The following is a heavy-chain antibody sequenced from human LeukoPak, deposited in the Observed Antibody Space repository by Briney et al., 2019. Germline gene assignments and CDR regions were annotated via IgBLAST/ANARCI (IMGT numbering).Heavy chain of an antibody. J-gene: IGHJ3*02. D-gene: IGHD3-22*01. CDR2: INWNGGST. Sequence: GGSQRLSCAASGFTFDDYGMSWVRQAPGKGLEWVSGINWNGGSTGYADSVKGRFTISRDNAKNSLYLQMNSLRAEDTAVYYCARQTYYDSSGFFYWSGDDAFDIWGQGTMVTVSS. V-gene: IGHV3-20*04. CDR3: ARQTYYDSSGFFYWSGDDAFDI. CDR1: GFTFDDYG.